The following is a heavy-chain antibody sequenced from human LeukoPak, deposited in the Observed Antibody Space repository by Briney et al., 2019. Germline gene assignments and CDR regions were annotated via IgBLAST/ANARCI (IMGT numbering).Heavy chain of an antibody. CDR1: GYTFTSYY. J-gene: IGHJ5*02. Sequence: ASVTVSCKASGYTFTSYYMHWVRQAPGQGLEWMGIINPSGGSTSYAQKFQGRVTMTRDTSTSTVYMELSSLRSEDTAVYYCARGLGGIQLWSWFDPWGQGTLVTVSS. V-gene: IGHV1-46*01. CDR3: ARGLGGIQLWSWFDP. D-gene: IGHD5-18*01. CDR2: INPSGGST.